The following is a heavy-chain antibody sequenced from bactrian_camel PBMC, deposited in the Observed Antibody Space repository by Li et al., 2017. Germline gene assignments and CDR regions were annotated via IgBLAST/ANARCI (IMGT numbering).Heavy chain of an antibody. D-gene: IGHD1*01. CDR3: AATFGDPDCYSGLVRTYMYKN. Sequence: HVQLVESGGGSVQAGGSLTLSCAASRYTLYIAWFRQAPGTEREVVAEIYGETTTLYADSAKGRFAISQSKANHTFYLQMDSLKPEDTAMYYCAATFGDPDCYSGLVRTYMYKNWGQGTQVTVS. V-gene: IGHV3S9*01. J-gene: IGHJ4*01. CDR2: IYGETTT. CDR1: RYTLY.